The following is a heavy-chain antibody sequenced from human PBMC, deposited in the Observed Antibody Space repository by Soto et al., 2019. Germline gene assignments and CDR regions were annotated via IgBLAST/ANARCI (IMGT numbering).Heavy chain of an antibody. CDR1: GFTFTTRA. V-gene: IGHV3-23*01. CDR3: ATGTQNFDY. D-gene: IGHD3-10*01. Sequence: EVQLLESGGGLVQPGGSLRLSCAASGFTFTTRAMSWVRQAPGKGLQWVSGISGSGGTTYYADYVKGRLTISRDNSKNMLYLQMNSLRDDDTAVYYCATGTQNFDYWGRGTRVTVSS. CDR2: ISGSGGTT. J-gene: IGHJ4*02.